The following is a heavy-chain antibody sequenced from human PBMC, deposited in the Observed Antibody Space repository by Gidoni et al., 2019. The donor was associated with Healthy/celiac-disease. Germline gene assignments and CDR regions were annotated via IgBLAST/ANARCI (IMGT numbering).Heavy chain of an antibody. V-gene: IGHV1-46*03. CDR3: ALQGYSSGWYRSEGAFDI. CDR1: GYTFTSYH. D-gene: IGHD6-19*01. Sequence: QVQLVQPGAEVQKPGASVKVSCKASGYTFTSYHTHWVRQAPGQGLAWMGITNPSGGSPSYAPKFQGRVTMTRDTSTSTVYMELSSLRSEDTAVYYCALQGYSSGWYRSEGAFDIWVQGTIVTVSS. J-gene: IGHJ3*02. CDR2: TNPSGGSP.